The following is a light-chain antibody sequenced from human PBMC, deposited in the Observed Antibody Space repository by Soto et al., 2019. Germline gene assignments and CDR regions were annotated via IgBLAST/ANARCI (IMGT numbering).Light chain of an antibody. CDR2: GAS. Sequence: EIVMTQSPATLFVSLGEGATLSCRASQSISSNLAWYQQKPGQAPRLLITGASTRATGIAARISGSGSGTEFTLTISSLQSEDFAVYYRQQYNNWPWTFGQGTKVEIK. CDR3: QQYNNWPWT. CDR1: QSISSN. V-gene: IGKV3-15*01. J-gene: IGKJ1*01.